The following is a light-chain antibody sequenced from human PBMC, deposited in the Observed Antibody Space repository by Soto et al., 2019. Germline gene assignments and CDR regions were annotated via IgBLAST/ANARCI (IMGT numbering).Light chain of an antibody. Sequence: DIQMTQSPSALSASVGDRVSITCRASQSINSWLAWYQQKSGEAPKLLIYKASGLESGVPSRFSGSGSGTEFTLIISSLQPDDFATYYCQQYNSYPLTFGGGTKVDIK. CDR1: QSINSW. CDR3: QQYNSYPLT. V-gene: IGKV1-5*03. CDR2: KAS. J-gene: IGKJ4*01.